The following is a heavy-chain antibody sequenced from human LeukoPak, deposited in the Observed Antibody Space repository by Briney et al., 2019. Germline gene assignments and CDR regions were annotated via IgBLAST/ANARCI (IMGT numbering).Heavy chain of an antibody. CDR2: INPSGGST. J-gene: IGHJ3*02. Sequence: ASVTVSCKASGYTFTSYYMHWVRQAPGQGLEWMGIINPSGGSTRYAQKFQGRVTMTRDTSTSTVYMELSSLRSEDTAVYYCARDEGGNWNYENAFDIWGQGTMVTVSS. V-gene: IGHV1-46*01. D-gene: IGHD1-7*01. CDR3: ARDEGGNWNYENAFDI. CDR1: GYTFTSYY.